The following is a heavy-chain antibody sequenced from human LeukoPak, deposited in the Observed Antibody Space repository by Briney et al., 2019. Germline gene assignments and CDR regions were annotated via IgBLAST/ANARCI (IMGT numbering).Heavy chain of an antibody. D-gene: IGHD3-10*01. CDR1: GFTFSSYA. CDR3: ARTHSGELFFAGYYFDY. CDR2: ISYDGSNK. Sequence: PGGSLRLSCAASGFTFSSYAMHWVRQAPGKGLEWVAVISYDGSNKYYADSVKGRFTISRDNSKNTLYLQMNSLRAEDTAVYYCARTHSGELFFAGYYFDYWGQGTLVTVSS. V-gene: IGHV3-30-3*01. J-gene: IGHJ4*02.